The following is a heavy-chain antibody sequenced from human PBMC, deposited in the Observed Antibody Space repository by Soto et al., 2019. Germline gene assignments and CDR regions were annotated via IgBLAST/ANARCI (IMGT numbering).Heavy chain of an antibody. CDR3: AASSGYYTSYYYMEV. J-gene: IGHJ6*03. CDR2: IVVGSGNT. V-gene: IGHV1-58*02. Sequence: SVKVSCKASGFTFSYSAIQWVRQTRGQRLEWIGWIVVGSGNTNYARELHGRVTITRDMSTSAAYMELSSLRSEDTAIYYCAASSGYYTSYYYMEVWGEGTTVTVSS. D-gene: IGHD3-22*01. CDR1: GFTFSYSA.